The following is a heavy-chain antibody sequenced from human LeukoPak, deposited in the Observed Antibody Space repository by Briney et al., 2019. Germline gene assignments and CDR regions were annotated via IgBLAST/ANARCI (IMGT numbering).Heavy chain of an antibody. V-gene: IGHV3-74*01. J-gene: IGHJ4*02. CDR1: GFTFSKYW. D-gene: IGHD6-19*01. Sequence: PGGSLRLSCAASGFTFSKYWMLWVRQAPGKGLESVSRINTDGTVTTYADSVKGRFTVSRDNAYNTMFLQRNSVRDEDTAVYYCATKQWLAPPPDSWGQGTPVTVSS. CDR3: ATKQWLAPPPDS. CDR2: INTDGTVT.